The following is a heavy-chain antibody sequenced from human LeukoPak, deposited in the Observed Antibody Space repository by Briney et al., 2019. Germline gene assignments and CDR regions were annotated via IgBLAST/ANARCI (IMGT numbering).Heavy chain of an antibody. Sequence: GGSLRLACTASGFIFSTAWMTWVRQAPGKGLEWVGRIKSKTDGGAIEYAAPVKGRFTISRDGSKNTLYLQMSGLRTEDTALYYCTTTGGSTGWYNEYFQHWGQGTLVTVSS. CDR3: TTTGGSTGWYNEYFQH. CDR1: GFIFSTAW. D-gene: IGHD6-19*01. V-gene: IGHV3-15*01. J-gene: IGHJ1*01. CDR2: IKSKTDGGAI.